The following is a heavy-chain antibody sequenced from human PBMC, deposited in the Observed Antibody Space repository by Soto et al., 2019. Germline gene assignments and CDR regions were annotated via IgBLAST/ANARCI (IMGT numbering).Heavy chain of an antibody. J-gene: IGHJ4*02. CDR3: ARLYTGYEAFDY. V-gene: IGHV4-30-4*01. Sequence: QVQLQEAGPGLMKPSQTLSLTCSVSGGSINSGDYYWSWIRQYPGKGLEWIGNIYYSGSTYYNPSLKIRSTISIDTSKNQFFLDVDSVTAADTAVYYCARLYTGYEAFDYWGQGTLVTVSS. CDR1: GGSINSGDYY. D-gene: IGHD5-12*01. CDR2: IYYSGST.